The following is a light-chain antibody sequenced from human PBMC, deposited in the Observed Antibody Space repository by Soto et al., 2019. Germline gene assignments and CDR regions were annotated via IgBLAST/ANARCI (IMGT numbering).Light chain of an antibody. J-gene: IGKJ1*01. CDR2: GAS. CDR3: QQFGSSSWT. V-gene: IGKV3-20*01. CDR1: QSVSSSY. Sequence: ESVLTQSPGTLSLSPGEKATLSCRASQSVSSSYLAWYQQKPGQAPRLLIYGASSRATGIPDRFSGSGFGTDFTLTVSSLEPEDFAVYYCQQFGSSSWTFGQGTKV.